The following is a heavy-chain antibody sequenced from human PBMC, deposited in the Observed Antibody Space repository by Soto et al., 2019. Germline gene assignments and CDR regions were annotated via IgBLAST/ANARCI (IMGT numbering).Heavy chain of an antibody. J-gene: IGHJ6*02. Sequence: ASVKVSCKASGYTFTGYGIRWVRQAPGQGLEWMGWISAYNGNTNYAQKLQGRVTMTTDTSTSTAYMELRSLRSDDTAVYYCARVRGDIVVVPAATPYYYYGMDVWGQGTTVTVS. V-gene: IGHV1-18*01. CDR2: ISAYNGNT. CDR3: ARVRGDIVVVPAATPYYYYGMDV. CDR1: GYTFTGYG. D-gene: IGHD2-2*01.